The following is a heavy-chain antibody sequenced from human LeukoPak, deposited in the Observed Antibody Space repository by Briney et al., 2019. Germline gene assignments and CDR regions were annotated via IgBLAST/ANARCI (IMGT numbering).Heavy chain of an antibody. V-gene: IGHV4-34*01. CDR3: ARGKVSGDYVWGSYRSTFDY. Sequence: SETLSLTCAVYGGSFSGYYWSWIRQPPGKGLEWIGEINHNGSTNYNPSLKSRVTISVDTSKNQFSLKLSSVTAADTAVYYCARGKVSGDYVWGSYRSTFDYWGQGTLVTVSS. D-gene: IGHD3-16*02. J-gene: IGHJ4*02. CDR1: GGSFSGYY. CDR2: INHNGST.